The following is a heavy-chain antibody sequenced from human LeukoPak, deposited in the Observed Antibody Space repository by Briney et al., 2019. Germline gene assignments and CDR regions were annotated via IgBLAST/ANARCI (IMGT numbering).Heavy chain of an antibody. CDR3: TTDEAQPTDNWNDGLDDY. Sequence: PGGSLRLSCAASGFTFSGSAMHWVRQASGKGLEWVGRIRSKANSYATAYAASVKGRFTISRDDSKNTAYLQMNSLKTEDTAVYYCTTDEAQPTDNWNDGLDDYWGQGTLVTVSS. J-gene: IGHJ4*02. CDR2: IRSKANSYAT. D-gene: IGHD1-20*01. V-gene: IGHV3-73*01. CDR1: GFTFSGSA.